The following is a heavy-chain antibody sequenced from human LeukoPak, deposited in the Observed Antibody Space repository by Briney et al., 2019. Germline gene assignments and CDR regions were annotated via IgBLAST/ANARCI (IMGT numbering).Heavy chain of an antibody. CDR3: ARDRDGSYLGDFDS. J-gene: IGHJ4*02. CDR2: INTNTANP. Sequence: ASVKVSCKASGYTFTTYAMNWVRQAPGQGLEWMGWINTNTANPTYAQGFTGRFVFSLDTSVSTAYLQISSLKAEDTAVYYCARDRDGSYLGDFDSWGQGTLVTVSS. CDR1: GYTFTTYA. D-gene: IGHD1-26*01. V-gene: IGHV7-4-1*02.